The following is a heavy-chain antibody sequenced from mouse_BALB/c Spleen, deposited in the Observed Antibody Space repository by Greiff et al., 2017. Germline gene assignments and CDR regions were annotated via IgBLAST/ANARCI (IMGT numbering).Heavy chain of an antibody. D-gene: IGHD4-1*01. J-gene: IGHJ2*01. CDR3: ARWELTGTYYFDY. CDR1: GYSITSDYA. Sequence: VQLKESGPGLVKPSQSLSLTCTVTGYSITSDYAWNWIRQFPGNKLEWMGYISYSGSTSYNPSLKSRISITRDTSKNQFFLQLNSVTTEDTATYYCARWELTGTYYFDYWGQGTTLTVSS. V-gene: IGHV3-2*02. CDR2: ISYSGST.